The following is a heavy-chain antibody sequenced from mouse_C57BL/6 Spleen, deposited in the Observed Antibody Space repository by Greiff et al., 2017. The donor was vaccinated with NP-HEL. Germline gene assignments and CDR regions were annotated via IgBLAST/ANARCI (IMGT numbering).Heavy chain of an antibody. CDR2: IFPGSGST. Sequence: QVQLQQSGPELVRPGASVKISCKAPGYTFTSHWMQWVSQRPGQGLEWIGGIFPGSGSTYYNEKFKGKATLTVDTSSSTAYMQLSSLTSEDSAVYFCARREGYDYDRKGFAYWGQGTLVTVSA. CDR1: GYTFTSHW. J-gene: IGHJ3*01. V-gene: IGHV1-56*01. D-gene: IGHD2-4*01. CDR3: ARREGYDYDRKGFAY.